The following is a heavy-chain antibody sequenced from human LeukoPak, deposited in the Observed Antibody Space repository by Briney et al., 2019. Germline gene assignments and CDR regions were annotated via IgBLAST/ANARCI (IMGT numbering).Heavy chain of an antibody. CDR3: ARDRRPCSSTSCRVYYYYGMDV. CDR1: GFTFSSSA. V-gene: IGHV3-23*01. J-gene: IGHJ6*02. CDR2: IVGSGGVT. D-gene: IGHD2-2*01. Sequence: GGSLRLSCTASGFTFSSSAMSWFRQAPGKGLEWVSAIVGSGGVTYYADSVKGRFTISRDNSKNTLSLQMNSLRAEDTAVYYCARDRRPCSSTSCRVYYYYGMDVWGQGTTVTVSS.